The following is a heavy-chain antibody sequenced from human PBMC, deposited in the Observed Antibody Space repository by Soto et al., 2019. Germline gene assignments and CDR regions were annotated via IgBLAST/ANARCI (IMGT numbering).Heavy chain of an antibody. D-gene: IGHD2-2*02. J-gene: IGHJ5*02. Sequence: SVKVSCKXSGGTFSSYAISWVRQAPGQGLEWMGGIIPIFGTANYAQKFQGRVTITADESTSTAYMELSSLRSEDTAVYYCARGYCSSTSCYIAGGWFDPWGQGTLVTVSS. CDR1: GGTFSSYA. V-gene: IGHV1-69*13. CDR3: ARGYCSSTSCYIAGGWFDP. CDR2: IIPIFGTA.